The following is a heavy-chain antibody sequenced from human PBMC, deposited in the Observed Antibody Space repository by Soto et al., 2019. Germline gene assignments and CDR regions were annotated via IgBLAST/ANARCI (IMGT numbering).Heavy chain of an antibody. CDR3: ARNLWSDYGDYGSAAFDI. D-gene: IGHD4-17*01. Sequence: GESLKISCKGSGYSFTSYWIGWVRQMPGKGLEWMGIIYPGDSDTRYSPSFQGQVTISADKSISTAYMELSSLRSEDTAVYYCARNLWSDYGDYGSAAFDIWGQGTMVTVSS. V-gene: IGHV5-51*01. J-gene: IGHJ3*02. CDR1: GYSFTSYW. CDR2: IYPGDSDT.